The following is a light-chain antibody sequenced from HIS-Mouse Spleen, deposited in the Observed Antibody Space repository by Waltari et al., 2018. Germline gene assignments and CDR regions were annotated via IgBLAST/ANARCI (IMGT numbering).Light chain of an antibody. CDR3: QVWDSSSDHVV. Sequence: SYVLTQPPSVSVAPGKTARITCGGNNIGSKSVHWYQQKPGQAPVLVVYGDSDRPSGIAERFSGSNSGNTATLTISRVEAGDEADDYCQVWDSSSDHVVFGGGTKLTVL. V-gene: IGLV3-21*03. CDR1: NIGSKS. J-gene: IGLJ2*01. CDR2: GDS.